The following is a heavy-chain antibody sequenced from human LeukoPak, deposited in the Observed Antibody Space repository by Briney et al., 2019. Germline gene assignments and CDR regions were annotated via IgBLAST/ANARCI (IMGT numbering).Heavy chain of an antibody. J-gene: IGHJ3*02. CDR1: GGSINSSNW. D-gene: IGHD3-9*01. CDR3: AKPTKPGYYDIFYDAFDI. Sequence: SGTLSLTCAVSGGSINSSNWWSWVRQPPGKGLEWIGEIYHSGSTNYNPSLKSRVTISVDKSKNQFSLKLSSVTAADTAVYYCAKPTKPGYYDIFYDAFDIWGQGTMVTVSS. V-gene: IGHV4-4*02. CDR2: IYHSGST.